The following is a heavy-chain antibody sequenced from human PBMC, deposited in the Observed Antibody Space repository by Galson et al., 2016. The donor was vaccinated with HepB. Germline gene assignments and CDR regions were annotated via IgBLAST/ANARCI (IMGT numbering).Heavy chain of an antibody. CDR2: IKLDGSEK. D-gene: IGHD3/OR15-3a*01. V-gene: IGHV3-7*03. Sequence: SLRLSCAASGFTFSNYWMSWVRQAPGQGLEWVANIKLDGSEKYYVDSVKGRFTFSRDNAKNSLYLQMNSLRAEDTAVYYCARGRDWSFDYWGQGTLVAVSS. CDR3: ARGRDWSFDY. CDR1: GFTFSNYW. J-gene: IGHJ4*02.